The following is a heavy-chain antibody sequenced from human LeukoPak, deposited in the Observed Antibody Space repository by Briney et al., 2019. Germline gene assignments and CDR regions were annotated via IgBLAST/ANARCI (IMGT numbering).Heavy chain of an antibody. CDR2: ISSNGGST. CDR1: GFTFSSCA. Sequence: GGSLRLSCSASGFTFSSCAMHWVRQAPGKGLEYVSAISSNGGSTYYADSVKGRFTISRDNSKNTLYLQMSSLRAEDTAVYYRVKDAFLGYCSSTSCGPFDYWGQGTLVTVSS. D-gene: IGHD2-2*01. V-gene: IGHV3-64D*06. CDR3: VKDAFLGYCSSTSCGPFDY. J-gene: IGHJ4*02.